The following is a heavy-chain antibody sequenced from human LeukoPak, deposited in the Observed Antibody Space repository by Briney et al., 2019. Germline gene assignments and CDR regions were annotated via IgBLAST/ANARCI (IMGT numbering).Heavy chain of an antibody. Sequence: GGSLRLSCAASGFTFSTYAMSWVRQAPGRGLEWVSGICDSGGCTYYADSVKGRFTISRDNSKNTLYLQMNSLRVEDTAVYYCASTPFYDYVWGSYRYRGLFDNWGQGTLVSVSS. CDR3: ASTPFYDYVWGSYRYRGLFDN. D-gene: IGHD3-16*02. CDR2: ICDSGGCT. CDR1: GFTFSTYA. V-gene: IGHV3-23*01. J-gene: IGHJ4*02.